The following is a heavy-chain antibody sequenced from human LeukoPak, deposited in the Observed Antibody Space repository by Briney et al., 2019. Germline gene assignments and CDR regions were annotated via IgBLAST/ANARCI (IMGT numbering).Heavy chain of an antibody. Sequence: SETLSLTCTVSGGSISSSSYYWGWIRQPPGKGLEWIGFISYSGGTNYNPSLKSRVTISVDTSKTQFSLELSSVTAADTAVYYCARDLAARRFDYWGQGTLVTVSS. CDR3: ARDLAARRFDY. V-gene: IGHV4-61*01. D-gene: IGHD6-6*01. J-gene: IGHJ4*02. CDR2: ISYSGGT. CDR1: GGSISSSSYY.